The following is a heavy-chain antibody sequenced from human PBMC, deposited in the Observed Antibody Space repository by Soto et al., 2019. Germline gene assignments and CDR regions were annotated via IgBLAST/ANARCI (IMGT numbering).Heavy chain of an antibody. CDR2: IYYSGST. Sequence: PGKGLEWIGYIYYSGSTYYNPSLKSRVTISVATSKNPFPLKLSSVTAADTAVYYCARGPRDYGDSAMGYWGEATLVSVSS. CDR3: ARGPRDYGDSAMGY. V-gene: IGHV4-30-4*06. D-gene: IGHD4-17*01. J-gene: IGHJ4*02.